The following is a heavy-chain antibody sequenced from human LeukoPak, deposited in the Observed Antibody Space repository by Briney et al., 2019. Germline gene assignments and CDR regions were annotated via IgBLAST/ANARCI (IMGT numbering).Heavy chain of an antibody. J-gene: IGHJ6*03. D-gene: IGHD3-9*01. Sequence: ASVKVSRKGSGYTLTSYDINWVRQATGEGREWMGWMNPNSGNTGDAQKSQGRVTMTRNTSISTAYMELSSLRSEDTAVYYCARAGRYFDWLLVYYYYYMDVWGKGTTVTVSS. V-gene: IGHV1-8*01. CDR2: MNPNSGNT. CDR3: ARAGRYFDWLLVYYYYYMDV. CDR1: GYTLTSYD.